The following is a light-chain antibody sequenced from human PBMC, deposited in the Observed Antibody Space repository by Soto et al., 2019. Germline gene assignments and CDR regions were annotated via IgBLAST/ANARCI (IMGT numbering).Light chain of an antibody. CDR1: SSNIGNNY. CDR3: GTWDSSLSAGV. V-gene: IGLV1-51*01. CDR2: DNN. Sequence: QSVLTQPPSVSAAPGQKVTISCCGSSSNIGNNYVSWYQQLPGTAPKLLIYDNNKRPSGIPDRFSGSKSGTSATLGITGLQTGDEADYYRGTWDSSLSAGVFGDGTQLTVL. J-gene: IGLJ1*01.